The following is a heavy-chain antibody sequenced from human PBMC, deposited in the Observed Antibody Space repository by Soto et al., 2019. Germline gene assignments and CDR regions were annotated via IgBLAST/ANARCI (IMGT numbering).Heavy chain of an antibody. D-gene: IGHD3-10*02. CDR2: IIPIFGTA. CDR1: GYTFSSYD. Sequence: ASVKVSCKASGYTFSSYDISWVRQAPGQGLEWMGGIIPIFGTADYAQKFQGRVTITADASTSTAYMELSSLRSEDTAVYYCARGITMYQVLYAYCLGMDVWGQGNRLTSP. V-gene: IGHV1-69*13. CDR3: ARGITMYQVLYAYCLGMDV. J-gene: IGHJ6*02.